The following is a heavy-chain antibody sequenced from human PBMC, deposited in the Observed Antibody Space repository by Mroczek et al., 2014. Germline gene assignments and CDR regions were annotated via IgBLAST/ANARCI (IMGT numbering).Heavy chain of an antibody. CDR1: GYTFTSYY. V-gene: IGHV1-46*03. Sequence: SGAEVKKPGASVKVSCKASGYTFTSYYMHWVRQAPGQGLEWMGIINPSGGSTSYAQKFQGRVTMTRDTSTSTVYMELSSLRSEDTAVYYCARDCSGPRGPGDAFDIWGQGTMVTVSS. CDR2: INPSGGST. D-gene: IGHD2-15*01. J-gene: IGHJ3*02. CDR3: ARDCSGPRGPGDAFDI.